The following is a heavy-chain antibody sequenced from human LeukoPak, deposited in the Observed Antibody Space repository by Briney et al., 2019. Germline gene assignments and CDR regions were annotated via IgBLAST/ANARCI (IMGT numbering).Heavy chain of an antibody. Sequence: GGSLRLSCAASGFTFSSDSMSWVRQAPGKGLEWVSSISSSSSYIYYADSVKGRFTISRDNAKNSLYLQMNSLRAEDTAVYYCARDVGEWFGEFGYYYYYGMDVWGQGTTVTVSS. CDR2: ISSSSSYI. CDR3: ARDVGEWFGEFGYYYYYGMDV. D-gene: IGHD3-10*01. CDR1: GFTFSSDS. V-gene: IGHV3-21*01. J-gene: IGHJ6*02.